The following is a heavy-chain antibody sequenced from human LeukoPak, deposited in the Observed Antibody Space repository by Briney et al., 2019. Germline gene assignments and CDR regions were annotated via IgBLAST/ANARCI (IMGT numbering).Heavy chain of an antibody. CDR1: GFTLRSYW. V-gene: IGHV3-7*01. D-gene: IGHD1-26*01. CDR3: ARRMMGATPGAFDF. Sequence: GGSLRVSCAASGFTLRSYWMSWVRQAPGKGLEGVTNIKQDGSEKYYVDSVKGRFSISRDNAKNSLYLQMSSLRAEDTAVYYCARRMMGATPGAFDFWGQGTMVTVSS. J-gene: IGHJ3*01. CDR2: IKQDGSEK.